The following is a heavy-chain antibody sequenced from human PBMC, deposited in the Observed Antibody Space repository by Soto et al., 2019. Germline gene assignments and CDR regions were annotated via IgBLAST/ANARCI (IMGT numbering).Heavy chain of an antibody. Sequence: SETLSLTCTVSGDSISTYYWTWIRQPPGKGLEWIGYIYNSASTKYNPSLKSRVTISVDTSKNQFSLKLSSVTAADTAVYYCARGRFDYIWGSPAPYLDYWGQGSLVNVSS. CDR1: GDSISTYY. CDR2: IYNSAST. D-gene: IGHD3-16*01. V-gene: IGHV4-59*01. J-gene: IGHJ4*02. CDR3: ARGRFDYIWGSPAPYLDY.